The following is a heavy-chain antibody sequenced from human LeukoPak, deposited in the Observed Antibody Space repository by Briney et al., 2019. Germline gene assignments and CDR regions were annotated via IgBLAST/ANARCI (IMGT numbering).Heavy chain of an antibody. CDR3: ARDHSPKWGSGERYFDY. CDR1: GFTFNTYA. J-gene: IGHJ4*02. D-gene: IGHD7-27*01. V-gene: IGHV3-33*05. Sequence: PGRSLRLSCEASGFTFNTYAMHWVRQAPGNGLEWEAVMTYDGSDIYYADSVKGRFTISRDNSKNTLFLQMSSLRAEDTAVYYCARDHSPKWGSGERYFDYWGQGTLVIVSS. CDR2: MTYDGSDI.